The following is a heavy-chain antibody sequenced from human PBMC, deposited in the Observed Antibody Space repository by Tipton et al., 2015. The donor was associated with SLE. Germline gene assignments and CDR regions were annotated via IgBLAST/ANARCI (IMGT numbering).Heavy chain of an antibody. Sequence: TLSLTCTVSGGSISSSSYYWGWIRQPPGKGLEWFGSIYYSGSTYYHPSLKSRVTISVDTSKNQFSLKLSSVTAADTAVYYCSFLGLTYYYYYYMDVWGKGTTVTVSS. V-gene: IGHV4-39*01. J-gene: IGHJ6*03. CDR1: GGSISSSSYY. CDR2: IYYSGST. D-gene: IGHD7-27*01. CDR3: SFLGLTYYYYYYMDV.